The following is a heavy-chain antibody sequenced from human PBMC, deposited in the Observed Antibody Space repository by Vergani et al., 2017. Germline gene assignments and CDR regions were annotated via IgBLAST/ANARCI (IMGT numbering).Heavy chain of an antibody. CDR2: IRSKNDGGTA. V-gene: IGHV3-15*01. CDR3: TTDRSIVVLPADPGSLYYYYMDV. Sequence: EVQVVESGGGLIKPGGSLRLSCVVSGITFKNAWINWVRQAPGKGLEWIGRIRSKNDGGTADYAAPLKGRFTISRDDSKDSAFLLVNNLKTEDTAVYYWTTDRSIVVLPADPGSLYYYYMDVWGRGTTVTVYS. D-gene: IGHD2-2*01. J-gene: IGHJ6*03. CDR1: GITFKNAW.